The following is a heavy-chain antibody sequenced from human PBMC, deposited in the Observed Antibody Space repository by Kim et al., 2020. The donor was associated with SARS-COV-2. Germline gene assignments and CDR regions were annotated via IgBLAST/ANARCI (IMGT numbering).Heavy chain of an antibody. D-gene: IGHD1-26*01. CDR3: AREPSSYSGSYGFDY. Sequence: ASVKVSCKASGYTFTSYYMHWVRQAPGPGLEWMGIINPSGGSTSYAQKFQGRVTMTRDTSTSTVYMELSSLRSEDTAVYYCAREPSSYSGSYGFDYWGQGTLVTVSS. CDR2: INPSGGST. J-gene: IGHJ4*02. V-gene: IGHV1-46*01. CDR1: GYTFTSYY.